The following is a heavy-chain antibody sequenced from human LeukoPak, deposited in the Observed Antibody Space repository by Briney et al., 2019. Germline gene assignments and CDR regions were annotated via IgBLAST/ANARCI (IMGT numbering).Heavy chain of an antibody. V-gene: IGHV4-4*07. Sequence: SSETLSLTCSVSGSSISGYYWNWIRQPAGKGLEWIGRIHTSGSTNYNPSLKSRLTMSVDTSKEQFSLKLSYVTAADTAVYYCARGGGSGWYRYWGQGTLVTVSS. CDR2: IHTSGST. CDR1: GSSISGYY. J-gene: IGHJ4*02. CDR3: ARGGGSGWYRY. D-gene: IGHD6-19*01.